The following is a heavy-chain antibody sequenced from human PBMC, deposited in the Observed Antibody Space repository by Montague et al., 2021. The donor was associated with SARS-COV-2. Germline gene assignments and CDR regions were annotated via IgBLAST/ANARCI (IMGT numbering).Heavy chain of an antibody. CDR2: IYYSGNV. Sequence: SETLSLTCTVSGGSVSSSSYFWTWVRQAPGKGLEWIGNIYYSGNVSYNPSLRSRVTISVDTSKNQFSLRLSSGAAADTAKYYCARVGNYLGFYWGQGTLVTVSS. CDR3: ARVGNYLGFY. J-gene: IGHJ4*02. CDR1: GGSVSSSSYF. D-gene: IGHD3-10*01. V-gene: IGHV4-61*01.